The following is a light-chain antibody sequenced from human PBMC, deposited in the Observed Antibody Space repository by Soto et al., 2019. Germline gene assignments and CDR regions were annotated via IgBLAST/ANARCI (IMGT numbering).Light chain of an antibody. CDR1: QSINSW. Sequence: DIQMTQSPSTLSASVGDRVTITCRASQSINSWLAWYQQKPGKAPNLLISDASSLESGVPSRFSGSGSGTEFTLTISSLQPGDFATYCCQQYNYYPYTFGQGTKLEIK. CDR2: DAS. CDR3: QQYNYYPYT. V-gene: IGKV1-5*01. J-gene: IGKJ2*01.